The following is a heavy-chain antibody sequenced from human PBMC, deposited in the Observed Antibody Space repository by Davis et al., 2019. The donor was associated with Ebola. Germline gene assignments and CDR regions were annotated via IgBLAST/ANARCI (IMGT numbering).Heavy chain of an antibody. CDR1: GYTFTKYW. CDR3: AVSWGGDCYTFDY. V-gene: IGHV5-51*01. CDR2: MYPDDSDI. D-gene: IGHD2-21*02. J-gene: IGHJ4*02. Sequence: KVSCKGSGYTFTKYWIGWVRQMPGKGLEWMGIMYPDDSDIRYSPSFKDQVTISADKSISTAYQQWRSLKASDTAVYYCAVSWGGDCYTFDYWGQGTLVTGSS.